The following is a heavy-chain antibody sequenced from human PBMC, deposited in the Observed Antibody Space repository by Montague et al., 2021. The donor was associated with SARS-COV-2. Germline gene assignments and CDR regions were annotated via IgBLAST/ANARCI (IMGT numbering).Heavy chain of an antibody. CDR1: GASISDSNFH. CDR3: ARLRGGTPGEH. CDR2: LYYSGAT. J-gene: IGHJ4*02. D-gene: IGHD2-21*01. Sequence: SETLSLTCTVSGASISDSNFHWGWIRQPPGKGLEWIGTLYYSGATYYNPSLKSRVTTSMDTSKNQFSLKLTSAIAADTAVYYCARLRGGTPGEHWGQGALGSVSS. V-gene: IGHV4-39*07.